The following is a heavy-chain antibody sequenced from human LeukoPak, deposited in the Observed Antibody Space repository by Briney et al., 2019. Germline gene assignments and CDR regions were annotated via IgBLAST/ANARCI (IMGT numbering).Heavy chain of an antibody. V-gene: IGHV3-23*01. CDR3: ARSGSYLTYFDY. CDR1: GFTFSSYA. D-gene: IGHD1-26*01. CDR2: ISGSGGST. J-gene: IGHJ4*02. Sequence: GGSLRLSCAASGFTFSSYAMSWVRQAPGKGLEWVSAISGSGGSTYYADSVKGRFTISRDNSKNTLYLQMNNLRAEDTAVYYCARSGSYLTYFDYWGQGTLVTVSS.